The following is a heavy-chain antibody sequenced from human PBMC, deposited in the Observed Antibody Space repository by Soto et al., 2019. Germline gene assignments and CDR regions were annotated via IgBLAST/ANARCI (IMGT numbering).Heavy chain of an antibody. J-gene: IGHJ4*02. CDR1: GYTFTSYA. Sequence: QVQLVQSGAEVKKPGASVKVSCKASGYTFTSYAFSWVRQAPGQGLEWMGWISAYNGNTTYEQKLQGRVTMTTDTSTSTAYMELRSLRSDDTAVYYCARDLAAAGPFDYWCQGTLVTVSS. V-gene: IGHV1-18*01. CDR2: ISAYNGNT. D-gene: IGHD6-13*01. CDR3: ARDLAAAGPFDY.